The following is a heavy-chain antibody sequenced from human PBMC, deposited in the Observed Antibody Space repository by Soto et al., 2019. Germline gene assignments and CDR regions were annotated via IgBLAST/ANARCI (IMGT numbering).Heavy chain of an antibody. J-gene: IGHJ4*02. CDR3: ARGSGPTHKAIGY. D-gene: IGHD6-19*01. CDR2: IWYDGSNK. V-gene: IGHV3-33*01. CDR1: GFTFSSYG. Sequence: GGSLRLSCAASGFTFSSYGMHWVRQAPGKGLEWVAVIWYDGSNKYYADSVKGRFTISRDNSKNTLYLQMNSLRAEDTAVYYCARGSGPTHKAIGYWGQGTLVTVSS.